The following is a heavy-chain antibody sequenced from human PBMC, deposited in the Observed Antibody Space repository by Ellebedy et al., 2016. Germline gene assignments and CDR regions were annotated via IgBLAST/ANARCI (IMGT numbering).Heavy chain of an antibody. CDR1: GFTFSSYD. J-gene: IGHJ3*02. D-gene: IGHD3-9*01. CDR3: ARDNRYYDILTGYDTVDAFDI. CDR2: IGTAGDT. Sequence: GESLKISCAASGFTFSSYDMHWVRQATGKGLEWVSAIGTAGDTYYPGSVKGRFTISRENAKNSLYLQMNSLRAEDTAVYYCARDNRYYDILTGYDTVDAFDIWGQGTMVTVSS. V-gene: IGHV3-13*01.